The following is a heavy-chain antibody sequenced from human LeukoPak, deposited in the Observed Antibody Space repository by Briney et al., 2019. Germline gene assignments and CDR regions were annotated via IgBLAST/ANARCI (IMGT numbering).Heavy chain of an antibody. J-gene: IGHJ2*01. Sequence: SETLSITCAVSGASINNNYWTLFWQPPGKGLEWIGYIYSNGNTNYNPSLKGRVTMSIETSKNQFSLQLPSVTAADTAVYYCASGTFDGPLYGTYWYFHVWGRGTLVTVSS. CDR1: GASINNNY. CDR2: IYSNGNT. V-gene: IGHV4-59*01. D-gene: IGHD1-14*01. CDR3: ASGTFDGPLYGTYWYFHV.